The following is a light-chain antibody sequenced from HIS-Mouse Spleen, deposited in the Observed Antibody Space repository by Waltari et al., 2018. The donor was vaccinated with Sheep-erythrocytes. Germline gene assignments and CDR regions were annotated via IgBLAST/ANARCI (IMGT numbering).Light chain of an antibody. J-gene: IGLJ2*01. Sequence: SYVLTQPPSVSVAPGKTARITCGGNNIGSKSVHWYQQKPGQAPVLVVFVGHDRPSGIPERFSGSHPGNTAPLTIRQVRAGDEADYFCQVLKVFGGGTKLTVL. CDR1: NIGSKS. CDR3: QVLKV. V-gene: IGLV3-21*03. CDR2: VGH.